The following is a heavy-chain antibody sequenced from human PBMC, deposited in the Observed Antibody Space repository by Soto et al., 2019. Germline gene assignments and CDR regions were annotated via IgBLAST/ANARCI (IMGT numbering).Heavy chain of an antibody. J-gene: IGHJ6*02. Sequence: QVQLVQSGAEVKKPGSSVKVSCKASGGTFSSYAISWVRQAPGQGLEWMGGIIPIFGTANYAQKFQGRVTITADKSTSTAYMELSSLRSEDTAVYYCARDRLGYCSSTSCYYYYYYYGMDVWGQGTTVTVSS. CDR2: IIPIFGTA. CDR1: GGTFSSYA. V-gene: IGHV1-69*06. CDR3: ARDRLGYCSSTSCYYYYYYYGMDV. D-gene: IGHD2-2*01.